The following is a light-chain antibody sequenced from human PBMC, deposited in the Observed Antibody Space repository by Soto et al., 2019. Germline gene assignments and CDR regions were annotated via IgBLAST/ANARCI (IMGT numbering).Light chain of an antibody. CDR3: CSYTTSNTFV. V-gene: IGLV2-14*01. CDR1: SSDVDAYNY. CDR2: HVT. Sequence: QSALTQPASVSGSLGQSITISCSGTSSDVDAYNYVSWYQQYPGKAPKLMIYHVTDRPSGVSNRFSGSKSGNTASLTIFGLQAEDEADYYCCSYTTSNTFVFGTGTKVTVL. J-gene: IGLJ1*01.